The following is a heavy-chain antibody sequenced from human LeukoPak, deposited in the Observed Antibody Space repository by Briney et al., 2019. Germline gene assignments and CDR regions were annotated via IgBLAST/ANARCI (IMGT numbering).Heavy chain of an antibody. Sequence: SETLSLTCTVSGGSIRSYWSWIRQPPGKGLEWIGYIYYSGSTNYNPSLKRRVTISVDTSKNQFSLKLSSVTAADTAVYYCARDPARYRAFDIWGQGTMVTVSS. CDR1: GGSIRSY. V-gene: IGHV4-59*01. D-gene: IGHD3-9*01. CDR2: IYYSGST. J-gene: IGHJ3*02. CDR3: ARDPARYRAFDI.